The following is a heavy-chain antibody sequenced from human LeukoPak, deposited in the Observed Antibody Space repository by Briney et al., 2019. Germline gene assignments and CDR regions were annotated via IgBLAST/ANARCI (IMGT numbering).Heavy chain of an antibody. Sequence: ASVKVSCKASGYTFTGYYMHWVRQAPGQGLEWMGWINPNSGGTNYAQKFQGRVTMTRDTSISTAYMELSRLRSDDTAVYYCARENPVVVPAAMFDYWGQGTLVTVSS. CDR3: ARENPVVVPAAMFDY. D-gene: IGHD2-2*01. CDR1: GYTFTGYY. CDR2: INPNSGGT. J-gene: IGHJ4*02. V-gene: IGHV1-2*02.